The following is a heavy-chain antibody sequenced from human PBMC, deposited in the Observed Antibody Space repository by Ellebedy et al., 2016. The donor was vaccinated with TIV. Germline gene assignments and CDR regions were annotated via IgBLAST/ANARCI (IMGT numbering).Heavy chain of an antibody. V-gene: IGHV4-4*02. Sequence: MPGGSLRLSCAVSGGSISSTIWWTWVRQPPGKGLEWIGETFHSGRTNYNPSLNSRVTISVDKSNNQFSLRLSSVTAADTAVYYCASGHTGSYGLHSWGQGTLVTVSS. J-gene: IGHJ1*01. CDR3: ASGHTGSYGLHS. CDR1: GGSISSTIW. CDR2: TFHSGRT. D-gene: IGHD1-26*01.